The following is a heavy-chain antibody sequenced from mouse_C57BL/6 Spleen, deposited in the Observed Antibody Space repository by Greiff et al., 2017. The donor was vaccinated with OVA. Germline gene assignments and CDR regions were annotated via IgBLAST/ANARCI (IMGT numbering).Heavy chain of an antibody. D-gene: IGHD4-1*02. J-gene: IGHJ3*01. CDR1: GFTFTDYY. Sequence: DVMLVESGGGLVQPGGSLSLSCAASGFTFTDYYMSWVRQPPGKALEWLGFIRNKANGYTTEYSATVKGRFTISRDNSQSILYLQMNALRAEGSATYYCASNWDGNVTAFAYWGQGTLVTVSA. CDR2: IRNKANGYTT. V-gene: IGHV7-3*01. CDR3: ASNWDGNVTAFAY.